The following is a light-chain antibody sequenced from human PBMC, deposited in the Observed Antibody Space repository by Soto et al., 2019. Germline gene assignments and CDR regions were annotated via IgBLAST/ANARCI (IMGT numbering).Light chain of an antibody. Sequence: EIVLTQSPATLSLSPGERATLSCRASQSVSSSLAWYQQKPGQAPRLLIYDASNRATGVTARFSGSGSGTDFTLTISSLEPDDFAVYYCQQRSNWPPRYTFGQGTKLEI. CDR3: QQRSNWPPRYT. CDR2: DAS. J-gene: IGKJ2*01. V-gene: IGKV3-11*01. CDR1: QSVSSS.